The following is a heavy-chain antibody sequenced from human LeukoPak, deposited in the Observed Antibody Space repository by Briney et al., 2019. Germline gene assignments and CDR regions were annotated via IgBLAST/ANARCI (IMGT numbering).Heavy chain of an antibody. J-gene: IGHJ6*02. CDR2: IWYDGSNK. CDR3: ARKVRGAVAGTRRVYYGMDV. V-gene: IGHV3-33*01. D-gene: IGHD6-13*01. Sequence: GGSLRLSCAASGFTFSSYGMHWVRQAPGKGLEGVAVIWYDGSNKYYADSVKGRFTISRDNSKNTLYLQMNSLRAEDTAVYYCARKVRGAVAGTRRVYYGMDVWGQGTTVTVSS. CDR1: GFTFSSYG.